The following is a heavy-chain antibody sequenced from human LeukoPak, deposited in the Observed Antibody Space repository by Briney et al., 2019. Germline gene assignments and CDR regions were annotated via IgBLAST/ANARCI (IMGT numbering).Heavy chain of an antibody. D-gene: IGHD2-21*02. CDR1: GGSISSYY. CDR2: ILNSGRT. CDR3: AGRQHIVAVTATRGSFDM. V-gene: IGHV4-59*03. J-gene: IGHJ3*02. Sequence: PSETLSLTXTVSGGSISSYYWSWIRQPPGKGLEWIGYILNSGRTNYNPSLRSRVTMSVDTSKNQFSLNLSSLTAADTAVYYCAGRQHIVAVTATRGSFDMWGRRTMVTVSS.